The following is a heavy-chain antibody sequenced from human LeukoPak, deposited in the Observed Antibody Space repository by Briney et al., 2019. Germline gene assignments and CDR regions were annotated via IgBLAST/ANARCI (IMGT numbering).Heavy chain of an antibody. CDR1: GGSISSGNYY. CDR3: ARGASRSFDY. J-gene: IGHJ4*02. Sequence: SETLSLTCTVSGGSISSGNYYWSWIRQPAGKGLEWIGRIHTSGSTNYNPSLKSRVTISLDTSKNQFSLRLSSVTAADTAVYYCARGASRSFDYWGQGTLVTVSS. V-gene: IGHV4-61*02. CDR2: IHTSGST.